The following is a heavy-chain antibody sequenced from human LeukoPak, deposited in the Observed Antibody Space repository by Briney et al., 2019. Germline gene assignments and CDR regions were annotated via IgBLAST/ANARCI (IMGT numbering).Heavy chain of an antibody. CDR1: GFTFSSYS. Sequence: PGGSLRLSCAASGFTFSSYSMNWVRQAPGKGLEWVAVISYDGSNKYYADSVKGRFTISRDNSKNTLYLQMNSLRAEDTAVYYCAKALYYDFWSGPDYWGQGTLVTVSS. CDR2: ISYDGSNK. J-gene: IGHJ4*02. CDR3: AKALYYDFWSGPDY. D-gene: IGHD3-3*01. V-gene: IGHV3-30*18.